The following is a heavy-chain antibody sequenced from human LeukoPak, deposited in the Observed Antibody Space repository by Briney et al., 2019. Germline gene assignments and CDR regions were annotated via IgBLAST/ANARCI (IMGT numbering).Heavy chain of an antibody. Sequence: GGSLRLSCAASGFTFSSYGMHWVRQAPGKGLEWVAMTSFDGSYKNYADSVKGRFTISRDNSKNTLYLQMNSLRAEDTAVYYCARDLTLGDAFDIWGQGTMVTVTS. J-gene: IGHJ3*02. CDR1: GFTFSSYG. CDR3: ARDLTLGDAFDI. CDR2: TSFDGSYK. V-gene: IGHV3-30*03. D-gene: IGHD3-10*01.